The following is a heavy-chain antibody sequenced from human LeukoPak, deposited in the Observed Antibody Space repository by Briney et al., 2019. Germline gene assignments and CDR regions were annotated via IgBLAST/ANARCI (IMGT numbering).Heavy chain of an antibody. J-gene: IGHJ3*02. CDR2: ISWNSGSI. CDR1: GFTFDDYA. Sequence: GGSLRLSCAASGFTFDDYAMHWVRQAPGKGLEWVSGISWNSGSIGYADSVKGRFTISRDNAKNSLYLQMNSLRAEDTALYYCAKDPAKFYSSSSSFDIWGQGTMVTVSS. V-gene: IGHV3-9*01. D-gene: IGHD6-13*01. CDR3: AKDPAKFYSSSSSFDI.